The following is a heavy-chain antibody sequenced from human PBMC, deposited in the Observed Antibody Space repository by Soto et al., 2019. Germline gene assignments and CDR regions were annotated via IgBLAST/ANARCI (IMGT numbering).Heavy chain of an antibody. J-gene: IGHJ4*02. CDR1: DYTFTSHG. Sequence: QVQLVQSGSELKKPGASVRVSCKTFDYTFTSHGIGWVRQAPGQGLEWMGWISAYNGNTNYAQKFQGRVTLTTDTSTTTAYMDLRSLRSDDTAVYYCASSHWQSDYLEGFDFWGQGTLVTVSS. CDR2: ISAYNGNT. V-gene: IGHV1-18*01. D-gene: IGHD4-17*01. CDR3: ASSHWQSDYLEGFDF.